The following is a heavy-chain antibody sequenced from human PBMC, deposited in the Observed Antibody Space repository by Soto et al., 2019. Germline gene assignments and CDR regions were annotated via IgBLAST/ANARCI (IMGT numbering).Heavy chain of an antibody. Sequence: QVQLVQSGAEVKKPGSSVKVSCKASGGTFSSYTISWVRQAPGQGLEWMGRIIPILGIANYAQKFQGRVTITADKATSTAYMERSSLRSEDTAVYYCAIGKQWLASDYWGQGTLVTVSS. CDR1: GGTFSSYT. CDR2: IIPILGIA. CDR3: AIGKQWLASDY. V-gene: IGHV1-69*02. D-gene: IGHD6-19*01. J-gene: IGHJ4*02.